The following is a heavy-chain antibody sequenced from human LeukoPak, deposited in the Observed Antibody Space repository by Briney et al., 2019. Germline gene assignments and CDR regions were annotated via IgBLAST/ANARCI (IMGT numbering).Heavy chain of an antibody. V-gene: IGHV3-9*03. CDR1: GFTFEDYA. Sequence: GRSLRLSCVASGFTFEDYAMHWVRQAPGKGLEWVSGIRWDSGSIGYADSVEGRFTISRDNAKNSLYVQMNSLRAEDMALYYCAKGGRYYELDYWGKGNLVTVSS. CDR2: IRWDSGSI. CDR3: AKGGRYYELDY. D-gene: IGHD1-26*01. J-gene: IGHJ4*02.